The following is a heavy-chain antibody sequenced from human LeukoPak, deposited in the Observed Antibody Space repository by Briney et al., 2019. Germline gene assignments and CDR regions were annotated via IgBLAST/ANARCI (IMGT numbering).Heavy chain of an antibody. CDR3: ARAAVTGIAVAGVDY. D-gene: IGHD6-19*01. CDR1: GYTFTGYY. CDR2: INPNSGGT. J-gene: IGHJ4*02. V-gene: IGHV1-2*02. Sequence: WASVKVSCKASGYTFTGYYMHWVRQAPGQGLGWMGWINPNSGGTNYAQKFQGGVTMTRDTSISTAYMELSRLRSDDTAVYYCARAAVTGIAVAGVDYWGQGTLVTVSS.